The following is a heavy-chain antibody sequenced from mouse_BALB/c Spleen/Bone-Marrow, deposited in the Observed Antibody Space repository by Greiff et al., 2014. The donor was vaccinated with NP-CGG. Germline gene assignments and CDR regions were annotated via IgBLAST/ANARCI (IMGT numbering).Heavy chain of an antibody. CDR3: ARHQRYYAMDY. CDR2: ISSGGSNT. CDR1: GFTFSSYG. V-gene: IGHV5-6*01. J-gene: IGHJ4*01. Sequence: VQVVESGGDLVKPGGSLKLSCAASGFTFSSYGMSWGGQTPDKRLEWVATISSGGSNTYYPDSVKGRFTISRDNAKNTLYLQMSSLKSEDTAMYYCARHQRYYAMDYWGQGTSVTVSS.